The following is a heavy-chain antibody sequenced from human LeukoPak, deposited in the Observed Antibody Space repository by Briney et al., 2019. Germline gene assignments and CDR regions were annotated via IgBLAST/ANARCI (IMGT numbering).Heavy chain of an antibody. J-gene: IGHJ4*02. CDR1: GGSISSGGFY. V-gene: IGHV4-31*03. CDR2: IYYSGTT. D-gene: IGHD5-18*01. Sequence: SETLSLTCTVSGGSISSGGFYWSWIRQHPGKGLEWLGYIYYSGTTYYNPSLKSRVTFSVDTSKNQFSLKPNPVTAADTALYYCARGTTDGYSYGRFDYWGQGTLVTASS. CDR3: ARGTTDGYSYGRFDY.